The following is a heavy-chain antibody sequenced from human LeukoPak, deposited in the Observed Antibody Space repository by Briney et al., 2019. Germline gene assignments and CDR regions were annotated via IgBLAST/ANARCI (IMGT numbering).Heavy chain of an antibody. V-gene: IGHV3-9*02. J-gene: IGHJ3*02. CDR1: GFTSDDYA. CDR2: ISWNSGSI. Sequence: GGSLRLSCAASGFTSDDYAMHWVRQAPGKGLEWVSGISWNSGSIGYADSVKGRFTISRDNAKNSLYLQMNSLRAEDTALYYCAKGYSYYYGSGSLDAFDIWGQGTMVTVSS. D-gene: IGHD3-10*01. CDR3: AKGYSYYYGSGSLDAFDI.